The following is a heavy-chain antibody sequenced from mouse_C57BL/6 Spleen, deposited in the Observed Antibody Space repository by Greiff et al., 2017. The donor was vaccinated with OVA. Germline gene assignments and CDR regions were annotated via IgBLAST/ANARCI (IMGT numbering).Heavy chain of an antibody. D-gene: IGHD1-1*01. J-gene: IGHJ2*01. CDR2: IDPSDSYT. Sequence: VKLMESGAELVMPGASVKLSCKASGYTFTSYWMHWVKQRPGQGLEWIGEIDPSDSYTNYNQKFKGKSTLTVDKSSSTAYMQLSSLTSEDSAVYYCARGHYYGSSNYFDYWGQGTTLTVSS. V-gene: IGHV1-69*01. CDR3: ARGHYYGSSNYFDY. CDR1: GYTFTSYW.